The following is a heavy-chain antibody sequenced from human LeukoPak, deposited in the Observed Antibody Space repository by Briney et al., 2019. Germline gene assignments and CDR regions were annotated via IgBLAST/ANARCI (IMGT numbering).Heavy chain of an antibody. Sequence: GGSLSLSCGASGFTFSTEGVHWGRESPGKGLKCLAGISHDGSDKHYADSVKGRFSISRDNSKNTLYLQTNSLRGEDTAVYYCAKDLSGGWSLDYWGQGTLVTVSS. CDR1: GFTFSTEG. CDR2: ISHDGSDK. D-gene: IGHD6-19*01. CDR3: AKDLSGGWSLDY. J-gene: IGHJ4*02. V-gene: IGHV3-30*18.